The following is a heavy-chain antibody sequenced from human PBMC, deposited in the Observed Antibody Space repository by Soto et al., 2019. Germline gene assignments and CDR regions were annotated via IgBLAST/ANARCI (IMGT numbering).Heavy chain of an antibody. J-gene: IGHJ4*02. CDR2: IYYSGST. Sequence: AETLCLTCTVSVGSISIYYWSWIRQPPGKGLEWIGYIYYSGSTNYNPSLKSRVTISVDTSKNQFSLKLSSVTAADTAVYYCARGIAADGPLYFDYWGQGTMVTVSS. V-gene: IGHV4-59*01. CDR3: ARGIAADGPLYFDY. D-gene: IGHD6-13*01. CDR1: VGSISIYY.